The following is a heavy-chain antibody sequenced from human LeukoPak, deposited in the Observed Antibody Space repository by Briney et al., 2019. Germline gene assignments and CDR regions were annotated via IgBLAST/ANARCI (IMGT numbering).Heavy chain of an antibody. CDR2: IYYSGST. V-gene: IGHV4-39*01. J-gene: IGHJ3*02. CDR3: ASTRTRRSAFDI. D-gene: IGHD1-26*01. Sequence: SETLSLTCTVSGGSISSSSYYWGWIRQPPGKGLEWIGSIYYSGSTYYNPSLKSRVTISVDTSKNQFSLKLSSVTAADTAVYYCASTRTRRSAFDIWGQGTMVTVSS. CDR1: GGSISSSSYY.